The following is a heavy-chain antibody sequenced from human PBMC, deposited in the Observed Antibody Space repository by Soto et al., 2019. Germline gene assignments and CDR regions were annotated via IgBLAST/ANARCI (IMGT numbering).Heavy chain of an antibody. CDR1: GFTFSSYA. Sequence: EVQLLESGGGLVQPGGSLRLSCAASGFTFSSYAMRRVRQAPVKGLEWVSAISGSGGSTYYADSVKGRFTISRDNSKNTLYLQMDSLRAEDTAVYYFARLGRGNYCHYCGQGTRVCVSS. D-gene: IGHD1-7*01. V-gene: IGHV3-23*01. CDR3: ARLGRGNYCHY. J-gene: IGHJ4*02. CDR2: ISGSGGST.